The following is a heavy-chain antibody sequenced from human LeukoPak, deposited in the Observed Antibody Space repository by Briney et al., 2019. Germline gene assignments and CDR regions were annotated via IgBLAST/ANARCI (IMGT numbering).Heavy chain of an antibody. Sequence: GGSLRLSCAASGFTFSNFPMTWVRQAPGKGLEALSSISGSGGDTYYADSVKGRFTISKGNSKNTLYLQMNSLRAEDTAVYYCAKGRGYSYGWNYAFDIWGQGTVVTVSS. V-gene: IGHV3-23*01. CDR2: ISGSGGDT. CDR3: AKGRGYSYGWNYAFDI. J-gene: IGHJ3*02. D-gene: IGHD5-18*01. CDR1: GFTFSNFP.